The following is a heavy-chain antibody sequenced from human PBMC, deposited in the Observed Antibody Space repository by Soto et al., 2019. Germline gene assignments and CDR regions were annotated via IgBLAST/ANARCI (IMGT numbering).Heavy chain of an antibody. CDR1: GFTFSGSA. CDR2: IRSKANSYAI. Sequence: EVQLVESGGGLVQPGGSLKLSCAASGFTFSGSAMHWVRQASGKGLEWVGRIRSKANSYAIAYAASVKGRFTISRDDSKNTAYLQMNSLKTEDTGVYYCTRQWFNGVGHYWGQGSLVTVSS. J-gene: IGHJ4*02. D-gene: IGHD3-3*01. CDR3: TRQWFNGVGHY. V-gene: IGHV3-73*02.